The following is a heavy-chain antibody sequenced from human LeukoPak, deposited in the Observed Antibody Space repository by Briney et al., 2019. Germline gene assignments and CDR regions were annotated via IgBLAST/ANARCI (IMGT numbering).Heavy chain of an antibody. CDR1: GFTFSTYA. J-gene: IGHJ4*02. Sequence: GGSLRLSCAASGFTFSTYAMSWVRQTPAKGLEWVSVISGGGDITYYADSVKGRFTISRDNSENTVYLQLNSLRPEDTALYYCAKHFCTGLDCSLFDSWGQGTLVTVSS. D-gene: IGHD3/OR15-3a*01. V-gene: IGHV3-23*01. CDR2: ISGGGDIT. CDR3: AKHFCTGLDCSLFDS.